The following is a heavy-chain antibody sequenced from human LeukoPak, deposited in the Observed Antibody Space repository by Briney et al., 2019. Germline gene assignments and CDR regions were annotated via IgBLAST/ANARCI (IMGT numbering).Heavy chain of an antibody. CDR1: GXTVSSNY. D-gene: IGHD5-24*01. V-gene: IGHV3-53*01. CDR3: ARYRDGYNYNWFDP. J-gene: IGHJ5*02. Sequence: PGGSLRLSCSASGXTVSSNYMSWVRQAPGKGLEWVSVIYSGGSTYYADSVKGRFTISRDNSKNTLYLQMNSLRAEDTAVYYCARYRDGYNYNWFDPWGQGTLVTVSS. CDR2: IYSGGST.